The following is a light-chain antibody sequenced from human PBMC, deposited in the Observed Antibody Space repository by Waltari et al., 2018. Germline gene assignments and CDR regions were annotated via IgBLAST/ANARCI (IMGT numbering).Light chain of an antibody. Sequence: QSALTQPPSASGSPGQSVTISCTGPSSDVGGYNYVSWYQQHPGKAPKLMIYEVSTRPSGVPDRFSGSKSGNTASLTVSGLQAEDEADYYCSSYAGSNNLVVFGGGTKLTVL. V-gene: IGLV2-8*01. CDR2: EVS. CDR3: SSYAGSNNLVV. CDR1: SSDVGGYNY. J-gene: IGLJ2*01.